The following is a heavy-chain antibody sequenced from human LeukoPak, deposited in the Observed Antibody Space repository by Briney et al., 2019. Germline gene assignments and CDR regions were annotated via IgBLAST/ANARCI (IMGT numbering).Heavy chain of an antibody. J-gene: IGHJ5*02. V-gene: IGHV3-NL1*01. Sequence: SGGSLRLSCAASGFTFSSYGMHWVRQAPGKGLEWVSFIYSDGNTYYGDSVKGRFTLSRDSSRNTLYLQVNSLTVDDTAVYYCAGDTHSSSWYDHWGQGTLVTVSS. CDR3: AGDTHSSSWYDH. CDR2: IYSDGNT. D-gene: IGHD6-19*01. CDR1: GFTFSSYG.